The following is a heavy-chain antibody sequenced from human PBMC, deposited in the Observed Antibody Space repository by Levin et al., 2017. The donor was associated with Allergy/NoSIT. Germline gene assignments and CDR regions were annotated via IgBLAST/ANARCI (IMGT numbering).Heavy chain of an antibody. V-gene: IGHV1-2*06. CDR3: ARGPVANAFDI. CDR1: GYTFTGYY. Sequence: GESLKISCKASGYTFTGYYMHWVRQAPGQGLEWMGRINPNSGGTNYAQKFQGRVTMTRDTSISTAYMELSRLRSDDTAVYYCARGPVANAFDIWGQGTMVTVSS. CDR2: INPNSGGT. J-gene: IGHJ3*02.